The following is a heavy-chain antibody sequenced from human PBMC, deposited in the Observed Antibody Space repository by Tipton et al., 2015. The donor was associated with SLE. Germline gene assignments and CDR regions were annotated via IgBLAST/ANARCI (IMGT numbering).Heavy chain of an antibody. CDR3: ARVFGNLDAFDI. J-gene: IGHJ3*02. CDR1: GIPISSFT. Sequence: SLRLSCAVTGIPISSFTFNWVRQAPGKGLEWVSSISSSGTYIYQAESVKGRFEISRDNAKNSLYLQMNSLRVEDTAVYYCARVFGNLDAFDIWGQGTMVTVSS. CDR2: ISSSGTYI. D-gene: IGHD3-16*01. V-gene: IGHV3-21*01.